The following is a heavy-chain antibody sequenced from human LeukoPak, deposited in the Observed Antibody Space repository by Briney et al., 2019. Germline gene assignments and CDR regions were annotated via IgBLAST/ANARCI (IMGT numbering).Heavy chain of an antibody. D-gene: IGHD3-10*01. Sequence: GGSLRLSCAASGFTFSSYGMHWVRQAPGKGLEWVAYIWYDGSNKHYPDSVKGRFTISRDNSKNTVVLQMDSLRAEDTAVYHCAREQYYYGSGSYYALDYWGQGTLVTVSS. CDR3: AREQYYYGSGSYYALDY. J-gene: IGHJ4*02. V-gene: IGHV3-33*08. CDR2: IWYDGSNK. CDR1: GFTFSSYG.